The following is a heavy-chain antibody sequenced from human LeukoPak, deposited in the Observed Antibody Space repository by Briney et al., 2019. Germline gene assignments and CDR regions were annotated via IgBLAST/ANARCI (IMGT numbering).Heavy chain of an antibody. Sequence: ASVKVSCKVFGYTLTELSMHLVRQAPGKGLEWMGGFDPEDGETIYAQKFQGRVNLTEDTSTDTAYMELSSLRSEDTAVYYCATFVRSYDSSGSLHYWGQGTRVTVS. CDR2: FDPEDGET. D-gene: IGHD3-22*01. CDR1: GYTLTELS. CDR3: ATFVRSYDSSGSLHY. V-gene: IGHV1-24*01. J-gene: IGHJ4*02.